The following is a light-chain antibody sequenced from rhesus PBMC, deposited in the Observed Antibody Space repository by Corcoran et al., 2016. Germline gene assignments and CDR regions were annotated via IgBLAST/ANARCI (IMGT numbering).Light chain of an antibody. Sequence: QSAPTQPPSVSGSPGQSVTISCTGTSRDVGGYNYVSWYQQHPGKAHKLMIYDVSKRPSGVSDRFSGSKSGNTASLTISGLQAEDEADYYCCSYTTSSTYIFGAGTRLTVL. CDR1: SRDVGGYNY. V-gene: IGLV2S7*01. CDR2: DVS. CDR3: CSYTTSSTYI. J-gene: IGLJ1*01.